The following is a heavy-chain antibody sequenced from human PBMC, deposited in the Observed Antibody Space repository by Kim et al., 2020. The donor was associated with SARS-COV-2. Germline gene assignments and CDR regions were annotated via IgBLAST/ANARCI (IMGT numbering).Heavy chain of an antibody. V-gene: IGHV6-1*01. CDR3: ARGNYFVP. CDR2: KCYN. Sequence: KCYNDYALSVKGRITINPDTSKNQFSLQLDSVTPEDTAVYYCARGNYFVPWGQGTLVTVSS. J-gene: IGHJ5*02. D-gene: IGHD3-10*01.